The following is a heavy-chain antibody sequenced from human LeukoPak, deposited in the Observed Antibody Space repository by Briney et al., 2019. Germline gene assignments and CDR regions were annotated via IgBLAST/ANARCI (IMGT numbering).Heavy chain of an antibody. V-gene: IGHV4-59*08. CDR3: ARRASGWYYFDY. CDR2: IYYSGST. D-gene: IGHD6-19*01. Sequence: PSETLSLTCTVSGGSINSYYWSWLRQPPGKGLEWIGYIYYSGSTNYNPSLKSRVTISVDTSKNQFSLNLSSVTAADTAVYYCARRASGWYYFDYWGQGTLVTVSS. J-gene: IGHJ4*02. CDR1: GGSINSYY.